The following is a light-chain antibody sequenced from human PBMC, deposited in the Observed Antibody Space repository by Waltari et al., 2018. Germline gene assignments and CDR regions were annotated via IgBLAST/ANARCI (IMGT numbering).Light chain of an antibody. CDR1: RSNSGNNH. V-gene: IGLV1-36*01. J-gene: IGLJ2*01. Sequence: QYVLTQTPSVSEAPRQRVNISWSGSRSNSGNNHVNWYQQVPGKAPKLLVFADDLLPSGVSDRFSGSKSGTSASLAISGLRSEDEGVYFCAAWDDSLKGVLFGGGTKLTVL. CDR3: AAWDDSLKGVL. CDR2: ADD.